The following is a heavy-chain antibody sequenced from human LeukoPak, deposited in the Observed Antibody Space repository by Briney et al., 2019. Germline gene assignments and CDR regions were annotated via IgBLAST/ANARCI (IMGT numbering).Heavy chain of an antibody. D-gene: IGHD3-10*01. CDR3: ARGGSGYYGSGDYYMDV. CDR1: EYTFTSYD. J-gene: IGHJ6*03. CDR2: MNPNSGNT. V-gene: IGHV1-8*03. Sequence: ASVKVSCKASEYTFTSYDINWVRQATGQGLEWMGWMNPNSGNTGYAQKFQGRVTITRDTSISTAYMELSSLRSEDTAVYYCARGGSGYYGSGDYYMDVWGKGTTVTVSS.